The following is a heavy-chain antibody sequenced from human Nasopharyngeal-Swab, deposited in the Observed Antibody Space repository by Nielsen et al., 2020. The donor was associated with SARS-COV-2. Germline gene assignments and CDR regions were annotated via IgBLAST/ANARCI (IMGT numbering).Heavy chain of an antibody. CDR2: ISYDGSNK. V-gene: IGHV3-30-3*01. CDR3: ARTDSSGYYPVTYYYYGMDV. Sequence: WIRQPPGKGLEWVAVISYDGSNKYYADSVKGRFTISRDNSKNTLYLQINSLRAEDTAVYYCARTDSSGYYPVTYYYYGMDVWGQGTTVTVSS. J-gene: IGHJ6*02. D-gene: IGHD3-22*01.